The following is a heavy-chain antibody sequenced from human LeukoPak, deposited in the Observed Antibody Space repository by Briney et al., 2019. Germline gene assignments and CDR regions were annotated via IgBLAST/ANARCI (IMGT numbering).Heavy chain of an antibody. J-gene: IGHJ4*02. CDR3: ARDLDCSSTSCYDY. V-gene: IGHV1-24*01. Sequence: ASVKVSCKVSGYTLTELSMHWVRQAPGKGLEWMGGFDPEDGETIYAQKFQGRVTMTEDTSTDTAYMELSSLRSEDTAVYYCARDLDCSSTSCYDYWGQGTLVTVSS. CDR2: FDPEDGET. CDR1: GYTLTELS. D-gene: IGHD2-2*01.